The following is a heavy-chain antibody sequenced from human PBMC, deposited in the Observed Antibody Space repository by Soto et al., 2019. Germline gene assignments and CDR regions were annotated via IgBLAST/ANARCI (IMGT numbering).Heavy chain of an antibody. D-gene: IGHD3-10*01. CDR1: GYSFTSYW. CDR3: ARRYYYGSGTPRGAFDI. Sequence: PGESLKISCKGSGYSFTSYWIGWVRQMPGKGLEWMGIIYPGDSDTRYSPSFQGQVTISADKSISTAYLQWSSLRASDTAMYYCARRYYYGSGTPRGAFDIWGQGTMATVSS. V-gene: IGHV5-51*01. CDR2: IYPGDSDT. J-gene: IGHJ3*02.